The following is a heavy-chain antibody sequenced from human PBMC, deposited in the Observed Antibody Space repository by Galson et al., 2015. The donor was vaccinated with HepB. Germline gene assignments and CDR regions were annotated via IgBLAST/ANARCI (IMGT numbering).Heavy chain of an antibody. J-gene: IGHJ3*02. V-gene: IGHV1-3*01. Sequence: SCKASGYTFTSYAMHWVRQAPGQRLEWMGWINAGNGNTKYSQKFQGRVTITRDTSASTAYMELSSLRSEDTAAYYCGYSSGWYDAFDIWGQGTMVTVSS. CDR3: GYSSGWYDAFDI. D-gene: IGHD6-19*01. CDR1: GYTFTSYA. CDR2: INAGNGNT.